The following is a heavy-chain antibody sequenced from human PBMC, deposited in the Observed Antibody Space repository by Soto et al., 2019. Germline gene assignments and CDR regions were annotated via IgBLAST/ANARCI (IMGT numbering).Heavy chain of an antibody. CDR1: GGSFSGYY. CDR3: ARGRLRYFGWYQPIPYFVN. J-gene: IGHJ4*01. D-gene: IGHD3-9*01. Sequence: SETLSLPCAVYGGSFSGYYWSWIRQPPGKGLEWIGEINHSGSTNYNPSLKSRVTISVYTSKNQFSLKLSSVTAADTAVYYCARGRLRYFGWYQPIPYFVNWPPETLVTVSS. CDR2: INHSGST. V-gene: IGHV4-34*01.